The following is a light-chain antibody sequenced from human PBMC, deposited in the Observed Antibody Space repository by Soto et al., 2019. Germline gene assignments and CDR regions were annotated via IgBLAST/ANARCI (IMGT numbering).Light chain of an antibody. CDR1: NIGRKG. CDR2: DDK. J-gene: IGLJ3*02. CDR3: QVRDSSSDHWV. V-gene: IGLV3-21*02. Sequence: SYELTQPPSVSVAPGQTARITCGGDNIGRKGVHWYQQKPGQAPVLVVYDDKDRPSGIPERFSGFNSGNTATLSISWVEAGDEADYYCQVRDSSSDHWVFGGGTKLTVL.